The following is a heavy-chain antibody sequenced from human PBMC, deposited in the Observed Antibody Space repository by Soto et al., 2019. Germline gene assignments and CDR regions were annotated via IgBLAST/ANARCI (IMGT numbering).Heavy chain of an antibody. Sequence: EVQLVESGGGLVQPGGSLRLSCAASGFTFSSYWMHWVRQAPGKGLVWVSRINSDGSSTSYADSVKGRFTISRDNAKNTLYLQMNSLRAEDTAVYYCASADVKYYYDSSGYYGEFDYWGQGTLVTVSS. D-gene: IGHD3-22*01. CDR2: INSDGSST. CDR1: GFTFSSYW. J-gene: IGHJ4*02. CDR3: ASADVKYYYDSSGYYGEFDY. V-gene: IGHV3-74*01.